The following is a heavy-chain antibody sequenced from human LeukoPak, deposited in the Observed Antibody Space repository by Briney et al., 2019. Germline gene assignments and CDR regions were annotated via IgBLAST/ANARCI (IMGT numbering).Heavy chain of an antibody. CDR3: ARQDGDIVVVPGAMNPDFDY. V-gene: IGHV4-39*01. CDR1: GGSISSSSYY. D-gene: IGHD2-2*01. Sequence: PSETLSLTCTVSGGSISSSSYYWGWIRQPPGKGLEWIGSIYYSGSTYYNPSLKSRVTISVDTSKNQFSLKLSSVTAADTPAYYCARQDGDIVVVPGAMNPDFDYWGQGTLVTVYS. CDR2: IYYSGST. J-gene: IGHJ4*02.